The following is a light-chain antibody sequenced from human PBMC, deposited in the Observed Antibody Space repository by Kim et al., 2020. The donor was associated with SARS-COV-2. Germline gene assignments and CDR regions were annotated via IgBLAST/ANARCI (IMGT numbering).Light chain of an antibody. J-gene: IGKJ2*01. CDR2: AAS. V-gene: IGKV1-17*01. Sequence: SASARDRVSITCRASQGIKNDLGWYQQKPGKAPKRLMYAASTLETGVPSRFSGSGSGTEFTLTISSLQPEDFTTYYCLQHNIYPYTFGQGTKLEI. CDR3: LQHNIYPYT. CDR1: QGIKND.